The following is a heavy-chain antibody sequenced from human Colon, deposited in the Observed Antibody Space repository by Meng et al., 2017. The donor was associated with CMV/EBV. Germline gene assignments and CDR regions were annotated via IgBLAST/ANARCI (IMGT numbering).Heavy chain of an antibody. Sequence: GGSLRLSCAASGFTFSSYGMHWVRQAPDKGLEWVAFIGHDGTNKYYGDSVKGRFTISRDNSKYTLYLQMSSLRAEDTAVYYCAKDGGSSWYGANDYWGQGTLVTVSS. J-gene: IGHJ4*02. V-gene: IGHV3-30*02. CDR1: GFTFSSYG. CDR3: AKDGGSSWYGANDY. D-gene: IGHD6-13*01. CDR2: IGHDGTNK.